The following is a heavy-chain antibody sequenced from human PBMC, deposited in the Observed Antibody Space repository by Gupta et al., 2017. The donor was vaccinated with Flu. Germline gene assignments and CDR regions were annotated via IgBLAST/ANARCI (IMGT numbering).Heavy chain of an antibody. D-gene: IGHD3-22*01. Sequence: EVQLLESGGGLVQPGGSLRLSCAASGFTFSRYAMSWVRQAPGKGLEWVSAISGSGGSTYYADSVKGRFTISRDNSKNTLYLQMNSLRAEDTAVYYCAKGQLFRYYYDSSGYYPFDYWGQGTLVTVSS. CDR3: AKGQLFRYYYDSSGYYPFDY. V-gene: IGHV3-23*01. CDR2: ISGSGGST. CDR1: GFTFSRYA. J-gene: IGHJ4*02.